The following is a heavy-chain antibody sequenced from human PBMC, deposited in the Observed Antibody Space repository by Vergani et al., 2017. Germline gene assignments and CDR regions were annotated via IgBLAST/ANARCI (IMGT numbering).Heavy chain of an antibody. CDR3: ARHLRGYSYRVFDY. V-gene: IGHV4-30-4*08. D-gene: IGHD5-18*01. CDR1: GGPISSGDYY. CDR2: LYAIGST. Sequence: QVQLQESGPGLVKPSQTLSLTRTVSGGPISSGDYYRSWIRHPPGKGLEWIWSLYAIGSTYYSPSVKTRVAISIDTSKNPFSLRLSSVTAADTAVYYCARHLRGYSYRVFDYWGQGREVTVSS. J-gene: IGHJ4*02.